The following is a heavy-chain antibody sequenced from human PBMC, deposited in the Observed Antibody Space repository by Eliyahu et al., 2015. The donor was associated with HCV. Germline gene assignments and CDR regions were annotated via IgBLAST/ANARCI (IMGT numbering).Heavy chain of an antibody. CDR1: GVXLXEYA. Sequence: EVQVLESGGGLVQPGGSLRLSXVVFGVXLXEYAMSWVRQAPGKGLEWVSSISDSGGSTYYADSVKGRFTISRDNSKNTVYLHVNSLRPEDTAVYYCAKDRYCTIARCPFDYWGPGTLVTVSS. CDR2: ISDSGGST. J-gene: IGHJ4*02. CDR3: AKDRYCTIARCPFDY. V-gene: IGHV3-23*01. D-gene: IGHD2-8*01.